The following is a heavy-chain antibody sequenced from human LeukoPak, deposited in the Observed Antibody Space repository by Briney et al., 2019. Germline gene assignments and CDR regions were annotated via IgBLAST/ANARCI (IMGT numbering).Heavy chain of an antibody. CDR2: ISSSSSYM. V-gene: IGHV3-21*01. CDR1: GFTFSSYS. Sequence: GGSLRLSCAASGFTFSSYSMTWVRQAPGKGLEWVSSISSSSSYMYYADSVEGRFTISRDNAKNSLYLQMNSLRAEDTAVYYCARDHYCSSTSCYAYYYGMDVWGQGTTVTVSS. CDR3: ARDHYCSSTSCYAYYYGMDV. J-gene: IGHJ6*02. D-gene: IGHD2-2*01.